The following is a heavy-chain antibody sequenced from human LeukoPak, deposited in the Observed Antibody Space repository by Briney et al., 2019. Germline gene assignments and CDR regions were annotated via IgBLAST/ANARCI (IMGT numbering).Heavy chain of an antibody. CDR2: ISYDGSNK. CDR1: GFTFSSYA. V-gene: IGHV3-30*04. D-gene: IGHD6-13*01. CDR3: ARDIADAFDI. Sequence: PGGSQRLSCAASGFTFSSYAMHWVRQAPGKGLEWVAVISYDGSNKYYADSVKGRFTISRDNSKNTLYLQMNSLRAEDTAVYYCARDIADAFDIWGQGTMVTVSS. J-gene: IGHJ3*02.